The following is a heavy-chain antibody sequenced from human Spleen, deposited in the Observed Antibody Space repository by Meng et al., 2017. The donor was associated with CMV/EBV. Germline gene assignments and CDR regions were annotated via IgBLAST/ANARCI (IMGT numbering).Heavy chain of an antibody. J-gene: IGHJ4*02. CDR3: ARRAGSFMSLYYFNW. CDR1: GFTVSSNY. CDR2: IYSGGST. V-gene: IGHV3-53*01. Sequence: GESLKISCAASGFTVSSNYMSWVRQAPGKGLEWVSVIYSGGSTYYADSVKGRFTISRDNAQNSLYLQMNSLRAEDTAVYYCARRAGSFMSLYYFNWWGQGTLVTVSS. D-gene: IGHD3-10*01.